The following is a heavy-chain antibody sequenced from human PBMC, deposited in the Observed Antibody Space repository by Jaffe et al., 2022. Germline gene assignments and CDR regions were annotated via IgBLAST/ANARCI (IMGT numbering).Heavy chain of an antibody. CDR1: GGSISSSSYY. D-gene: IGHD2-15*01. CDR3: ARRFMGGEHRSGGMDY. Sequence: QLQLQESGPGLVKPSETLSLTCTVSGGSISSSSYYWGWIRQPPGKGLEWIGSIYYSGSTYYNPSLKSRVTISVDTSKNQFSLKLSSVTAADTAVYYCARRFMGGEHRSGGMDYWGQGTLVTVSS. V-gene: IGHV4-39*01. CDR2: IYYSGST. J-gene: IGHJ4*02.